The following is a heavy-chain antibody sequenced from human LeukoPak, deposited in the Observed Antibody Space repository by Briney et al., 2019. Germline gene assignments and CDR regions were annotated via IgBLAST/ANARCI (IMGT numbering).Heavy chain of an antibody. D-gene: IGHD4-11*01. CDR1: GFTFSSYG. V-gene: IGHV3-21*01. CDR3: ARRTTVTSGGDY. J-gene: IGHJ4*02. CDR2: ISSSSSFI. Sequence: PGGSLRLSCVASGFTFSSYGMNWVRQPPGKGLEWVSSISSSSSFIYYADSVKGRFTISRDKAEKSLYLQMNSLRVEDTAVYYCARRTTVTSGGDYWGQGTLVTVSS.